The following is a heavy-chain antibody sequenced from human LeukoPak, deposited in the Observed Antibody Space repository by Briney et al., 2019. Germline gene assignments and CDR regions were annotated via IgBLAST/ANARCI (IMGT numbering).Heavy chain of an antibody. CDR3: ARDLGYCSSTSCYTGYY. CDR1: GGTFSSYA. V-gene: IGHV1-69*13. J-gene: IGHJ4*02. D-gene: IGHD2-2*02. CDR2: IIPIFGTA. Sequence: SVKVSCKASGGTFSSYAISWVRQAPGQGLEWMGGIIPIFGTANYAQKFQGRVTITADESTSTAYMELSSLRSEDTAVYYCARDLGYCSSTSCYTGYYWGQGTLGTVSS.